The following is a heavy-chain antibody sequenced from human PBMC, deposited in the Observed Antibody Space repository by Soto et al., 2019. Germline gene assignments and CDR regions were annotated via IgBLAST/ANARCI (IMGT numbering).Heavy chain of an antibody. CDR1: GGSITNYY. CDR3: ARDDYKDGGNNWFDP. CDR2: IYTKERT. Sequence: SETLSLTCTVSGGSITNYYWIWIRQPAGKGLEWIGRIYTKERTNYNLSFRNRVTMSVDTSKNQFSLKLDAVTAADTAVYYCARDDYKDGGNNWFDPWGQGTLVTVSS. D-gene: IGHD3-16*01. V-gene: IGHV4-4*07. J-gene: IGHJ5*02.